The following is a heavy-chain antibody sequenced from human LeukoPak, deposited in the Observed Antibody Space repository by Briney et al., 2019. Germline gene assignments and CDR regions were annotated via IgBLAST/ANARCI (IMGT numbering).Heavy chain of an antibody. J-gene: IGHJ4*02. V-gene: IGHV1-2*02. CDR1: GYTFTDYY. Sequence: ASVKVSCKASGYTFTDYYMHWVRQAPGQGLEWLGWINPNSGGTYYAQQFQGRVNMTRDTSISTAYMELSRLTSDDTAVYYCARESIYYYGSGSYSKTFDYWGQGTLVTVSS. CDR2: INPNSGGT. D-gene: IGHD3-10*01. CDR3: ARESIYYYGSGSYSKTFDY.